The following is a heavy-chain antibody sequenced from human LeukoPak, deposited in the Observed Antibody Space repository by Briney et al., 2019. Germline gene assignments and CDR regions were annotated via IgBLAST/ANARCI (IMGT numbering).Heavy chain of an antibody. CDR1: GGSISSYY. D-gene: IGHD1-26*01. V-gene: IGHV4-59*08. CDR3: ARLAWGAQGHFDY. Sequence: SETLSLTCTVYGGSISSYYWSWIPQPPGKGLEWTGYIYYSGSTNYNHPLKSRVTISVDTSKNQFSLKLSSVTAANTAVYYWARLAWGAQGHFDYWGQRTLVTVSS. J-gene: IGHJ4*02. CDR2: IYYSGST.